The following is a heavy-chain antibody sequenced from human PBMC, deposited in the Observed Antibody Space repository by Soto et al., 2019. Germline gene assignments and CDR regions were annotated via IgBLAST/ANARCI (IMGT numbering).Heavy chain of an antibody. D-gene: IGHD6-19*01. CDR2: IYYSGST. CDR1: GGSISSYY. V-gene: IGHV4-59*01. Sequence: PSETLSLTCTVSGGSISSYYWSWIRQPPGKGLEWIGYIYYSGSTNYNPSLKSRVTISVDTSKNQFSLKLSSVTAADPAVYYCARLGVAGTVDNYYYGMDVWGQGTTDTVSS. J-gene: IGHJ6*02. CDR3: ARLGVAGTVDNYYYGMDV.